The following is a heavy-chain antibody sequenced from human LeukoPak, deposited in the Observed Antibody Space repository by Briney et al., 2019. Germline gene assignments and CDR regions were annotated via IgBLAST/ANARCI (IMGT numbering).Heavy chain of an antibody. CDR1: GGSISSYY. Sequence: PSETLSLTCTVSGGSISSYYWSWIRQPPGKGLEWIGYIYYSGSTNYNPSLKNRVTISVDTSKNQFSLKLSSVTAADTAAYYCAREAYDILTGYSYYFDYWGQGTLVTVSS. CDR3: AREAYDILTGYSYYFDY. D-gene: IGHD3-9*01. V-gene: IGHV4-59*01. J-gene: IGHJ4*02. CDR2: IYYSGST.